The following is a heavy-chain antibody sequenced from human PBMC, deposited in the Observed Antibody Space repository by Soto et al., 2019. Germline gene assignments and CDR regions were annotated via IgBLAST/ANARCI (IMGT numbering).Heavy chain of an antibody. CDR2: VYYTGST. CDR3: ARGRTVRNYADDSSDYFYFFDY. J-gene: IGHJ4*02. D-gene: IGHD3-22*01. V-gene: IGHV4-59*01. Sequence: SETLSLTCTVSGDSISTFYWGWMRQSPGKELEWIGYVYYTGSTNYNPSLRSRVTISVDRSKNQFSLKLTSANAADTAVYYCARGRTVRNYADDSSDYFYFFDYWGQGTQVTVSS. CDR1: GDSISTFY.